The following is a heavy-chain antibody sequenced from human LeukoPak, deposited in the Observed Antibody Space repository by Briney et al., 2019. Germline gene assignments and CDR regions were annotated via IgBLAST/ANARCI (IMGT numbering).Heavy chain of an antibody. CDR3: ARDFIVSYYDSSGFGY. CDR2: ISSSGSTK. J-gene: IGHJ4*02. D-gene: IGHD3-22*01. V-gene: IGHV3-48*03. CDR1: GFTFSSYE. Sequence: PGGSLRLSCAASGFTFSSYEMNWVRQAPGKGLEWVSYISSSGSTKYYADSVKGRFTISRDNAKNSLYLQMNSLRAEDTAVYYCARDFIVSYYDSSGFGYWGQGTLVTVSS.